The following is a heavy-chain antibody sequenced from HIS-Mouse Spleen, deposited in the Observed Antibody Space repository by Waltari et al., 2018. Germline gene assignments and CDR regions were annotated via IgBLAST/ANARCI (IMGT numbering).Heavy chain of an antibody. D-gene: IGHD6-19*01. Sequence: QVTLRESGPALVKPTQTLTLTCTFSGFSLSTSGMCVSWIRQPPGKALEWLERLDWADNKYYSTALKTRLTISKDTSKNQVVLTMTNMDPVDTATYYCARIAEGYSSGWYAFDYWGQGTLVTVSS. CDR1: GFSLSTSGMC. CDR3: ARIAEGYSSGWYAFDY. V-gene: IGHV2-70*15. CDR2: LDWADNK. J-gene: IGHJ4*02.